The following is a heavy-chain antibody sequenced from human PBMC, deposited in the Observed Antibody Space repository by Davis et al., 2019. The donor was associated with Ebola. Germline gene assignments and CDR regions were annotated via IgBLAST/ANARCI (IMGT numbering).Heavy chain of an antibody. CDR2: IWYDGSNK. Sequence: PGGSLRLSCAASGFTFSSYGMHWVRQAPGKGLEWVAVIWYDGSNKYYADSVKGRFTISRDNSKNTLYLQMNSLRAEDTAVYYCARAASSWSSYYFDYWGQGTLVTVSS. J-gene: IGHJ4*02. V-gene: IGHV3-33*01. CDR3: ARAASSWSSYYFDY. CDR1: GFTFSSYG. D-gene: IGHD6-13*01.